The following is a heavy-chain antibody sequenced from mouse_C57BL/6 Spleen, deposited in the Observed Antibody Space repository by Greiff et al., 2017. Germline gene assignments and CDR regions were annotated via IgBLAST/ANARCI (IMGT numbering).Heavy chain of an antibody. CDR3: ARDKVITTVGPFFDV. CDR2: ISDGGSYT. J-gene: IGHJ1*03. CDR1: GFTFSSYA. V-gene: IGHV5-4*01. Sequence: EVQGVESGGGLVKPGGSLKLSCAASGFTFSSYAMSWVRQTPEKRLEWVATISDGGSYTYYPDNVKGRFTISRDNAKNNLYLQMSHLKSEDTAMYYCARDKVITTVGPFFDVWGTGTTVTVSS. D-gene: IGHD1-1*01.